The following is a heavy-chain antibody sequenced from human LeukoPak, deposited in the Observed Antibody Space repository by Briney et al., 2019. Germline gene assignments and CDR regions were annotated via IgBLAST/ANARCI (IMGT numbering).Heavy chain of an antibody. CDR3: AKVASAGDGHYYYGMDV. Sequence: GRSLRLSCAASGFTFSSYGMHWVRQAPGKGLEWVAVISYDGSNKYYADSVKGRFTISRDNFKNTLYLQMNSLRAEDTAVYYCAKVASAGDGHYYYGMDVWGKGTTVTVSS. J-gene: IGHJ6*04. CDR2: ISYDGSNK. D-gene: IGHD2-15*01. CDR1: GFTFSSYG. V-gene: IGHV3-30*18.